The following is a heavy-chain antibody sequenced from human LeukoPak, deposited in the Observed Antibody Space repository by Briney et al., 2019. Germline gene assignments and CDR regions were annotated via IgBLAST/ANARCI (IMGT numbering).Heavy chain of an antibody. CDR2: ISSSGITI. CDR3: ARVGSGILYNYYYGMDV. D-gene: IGHD3-10*01. CDR1: GFTFSSYS. J-gene: IGHJ6*02. Sequence: GGSLRLSCAASGFTFSSYSMNWVRQAPGKGLEWISYISSSGITIYYADSVKGRFTISRDSAGHSLYLQMNSLRAEDTALYYCARVGSGILYNYYYGMDVWGQGTTVTVSS. V-gene: IGHV3-48*01.